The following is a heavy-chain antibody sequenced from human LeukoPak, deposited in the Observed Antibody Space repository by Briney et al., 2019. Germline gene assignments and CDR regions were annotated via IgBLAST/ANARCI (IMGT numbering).Heavy chain of an antibody. J-gene: IGHJ4*02. D-gene: IGHD3-22*01. CDR3: AKGDDSHFDY. CDR1: GFTFSSYG. Sequence: PGRSLRLSCAASGFTFSSYGMHWVRQAPGKGLEWVAVISYDGSNKYYGDSVKGRFTISRDNSKNTLYLQMNSLRAEDTAVYYCAKGDDSHFDYWGQGTLVTVSS. V-gene: IGHV3-30*18. CDR2: ISYDGSNK.